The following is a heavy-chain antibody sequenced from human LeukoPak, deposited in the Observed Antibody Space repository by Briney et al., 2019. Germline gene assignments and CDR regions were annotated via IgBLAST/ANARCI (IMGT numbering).Heavy chain of an antibody. V-gene: IGHV4-59*01. Sequence: SETLSLTCTVSGGSISSYYWSWIRQPPGKGLEWIGYIYYSGSTNYNPSLKSRVTISVDTSKNQFSLKLSSVTAADTAVYYCARVDHYGDYTNYWGQGTLVTVSS. D-gene: IGHD4-17*01. CDR2: IYYSGST. CDR3: ARVDHYGDYTNY. J-gene: IGHJ4*02. CDR1: GGSISSYY.